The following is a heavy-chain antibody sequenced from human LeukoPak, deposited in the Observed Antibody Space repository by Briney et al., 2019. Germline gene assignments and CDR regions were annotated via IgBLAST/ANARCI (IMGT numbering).Heavy chain of an antibody. J-gene: IGHJ6*03. Sequence: SETLSLTCTVSGGSINTRSIYWSWIRQPAGKGLEWIGRVYSSGTTTYNPSLRSRVAISLDTSKDQFSLNLTSVTAADTAVYYCARSLLRGLTSYSYYMAVWGEGTTVTVSS. CDR1: GGSINTRSIY. CDR3: ARSLLRGLTSYSYYMAV. D-gene: IGHD3-10*01. CDR2: VYSSGTT. V-gene: IGHV4-61*02.